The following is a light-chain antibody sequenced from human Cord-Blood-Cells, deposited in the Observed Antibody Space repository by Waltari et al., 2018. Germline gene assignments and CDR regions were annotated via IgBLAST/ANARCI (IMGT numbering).Light chain of an antibody. CDR2: QDS. V-gene: IGLV3-1*01. J-gene: IGLJ2*01. CDR1: NLGDKY. CDR3: QAWDSSTVV. Sequence: SYELTQPPSVSVSPGQTASITCSGDNLGDKYACWYQQKPGQSPVLVIYQDSKRPSGIPEQFSGSNSGNTATLTISGTQAMDEADYYCQAWDSSTVVFGGGTKLTVL.